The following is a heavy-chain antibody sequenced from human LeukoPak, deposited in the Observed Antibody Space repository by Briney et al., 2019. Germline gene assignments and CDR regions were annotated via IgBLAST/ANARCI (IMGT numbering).Heavy chain of an antibody. V-gene: IGHV3-7*01. CDR2: IRQDGGAT. J-gene: IGHJ4*02. D-gene: IGHD5-18*01. CDR3: ATSKDTAGGPH. CDR1: GFTFTDYW. Sequence: GGSLRLSCAASGFTFTDYWMTWVRQAPGQGLEWMANIRQDGGATYYGDSVKGRFTISRDNAKNSLFLQMNNLRAEDTAVYYCATSKDTAGGPHWGQGTLVTVSS.